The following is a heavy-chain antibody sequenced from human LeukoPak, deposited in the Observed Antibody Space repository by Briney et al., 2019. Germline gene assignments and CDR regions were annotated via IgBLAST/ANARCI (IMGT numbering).Heavy chain of an antibody. CDR1: GFTFSNYE. Sequence: GGSLRLSCAASGFTFSNYEMTWVRQAPGKVLQWVSYSETTGSPTWHADSVRSRFTIAKDNPKKSLYLQMNSLRVEETAAYYCVRGWAMDVWGQGTTVTVS. CDR3: VRGWAMDV. J-gene: IGHJ6*01. V-gene: IGHV3-48*03. CDR2: SETTGSPT. D-gene: IGHD3-16*01.